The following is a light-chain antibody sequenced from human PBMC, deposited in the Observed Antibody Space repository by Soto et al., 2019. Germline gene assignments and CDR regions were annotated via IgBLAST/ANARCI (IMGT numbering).Light chain of an antibody. J-gene: IGLJ2*01. V-gene: IGLV2-8*01. CDR2: EVS. CDR3: SSYAGSNNFV. CDR1: SSDVGGYNS. Sequence: QSVLTQPPSASGSPGQSVTISCTGTSSDVGGYNSVSWYQQHPGKAPQLMIYEVSKRPSGVPDRFSGSKSGNTASLTVSGLQAEDEADYYCSSYAGSNNFVFGGGTKLTVL.